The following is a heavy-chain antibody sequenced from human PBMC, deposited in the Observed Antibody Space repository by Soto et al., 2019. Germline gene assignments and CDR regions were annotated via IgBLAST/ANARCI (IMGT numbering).Heavy chain of an antibody. D-gene: IGHD6-25*01. J-gene: IGHJ3*02. V-gene: IGHV5-51*01. CDR3: ARGGYSGNSKDPFYI. CDR2: IYPGDSDT. CDR1: GYTFTAYW. Sequence: PGESLKISCKCSGYTFTAYWIGWVRQMPGKGLEWMGIIYPGDSDTRYSPSFQGQVTISADKSITTAYLQWSSLKASDTAMFYCARGGYSGNSKDPFYIWGPGTMVTVSS.